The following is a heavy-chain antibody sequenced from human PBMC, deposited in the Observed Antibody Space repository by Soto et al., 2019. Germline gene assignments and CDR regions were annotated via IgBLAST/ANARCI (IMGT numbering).Heavy chain of an antibody. Sequence: ASVKVSCKASGYTFNIYAIHWVRQDPGQRLEWMGWINAGNGDTKYSQKFQDRVTITRDTSASTAYMELSSLRSEDTAVYYCARDHWLVPPGWFDPWGQGTLVTVSS. D-gene: IGHD6-19*01. CDR2: INAGNGDT. J-gene: IGHJ5*02. V-gene: IGHV1-3*01. CDR1: GYTFNIYA. CDR3: ARDHWLVPPGWFDP.